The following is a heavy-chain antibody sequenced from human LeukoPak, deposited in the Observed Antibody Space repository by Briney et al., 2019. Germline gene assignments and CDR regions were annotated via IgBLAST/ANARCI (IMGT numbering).Heavy chain of an antibody. CDR2: ISWNRGSI. J-gene: IGHJ4*02. V-gene: IGHV3-9*01. CDR1: GFTFDDYA. Sequence: GGSLRLSCAASGFTFDDYAMHWVRQAPGKGLEWVPGISWNRGSIGYADSVKGRFTISRDNAKMSLYLQMNSLRAEDTALYYCAKGYCSSISCHADYWGQGNLVTASS. CDR3: AKGYCSSISCHADY. D-gene: IGHD2-2*01.